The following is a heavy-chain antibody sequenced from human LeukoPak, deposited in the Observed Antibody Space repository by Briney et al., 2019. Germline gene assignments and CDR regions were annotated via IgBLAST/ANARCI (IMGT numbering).Heavy chain of an antibody. CDR2: INHSGST. CDR3: ARPPRKYYYDSSGYYYNA. V-gene: IGHV4-34*01. CDR1: GGSFSGYY. Sequence: SETLSLTCAVYGGSFSGYYWSWIRQPPGKGLEWIGEINHSGSTNYNPSLKSRVTISVDTSKNQLSLKLSSVTAADTAVYYCARPPRKYYYDSSGYYYNAWGQGTLVTVSS. J-gene: IGHJ5*02. D-gene: IGHD3-22*01.